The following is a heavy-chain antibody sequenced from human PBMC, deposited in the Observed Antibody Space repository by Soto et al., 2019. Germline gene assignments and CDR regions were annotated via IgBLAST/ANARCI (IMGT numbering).Heavy chain of an antibody. CDR2: ISSGSTYI. J-gene: IGHJ4*02. D-gene: IGHD6-19*01. CDR3: ARARGGWYHDY. V-gene: IGHV3-21*01. CDR1: GFSFSLSS. Sequence: PGGSLRLSCAASGFSFSLSSVNWVRQAPGKGLEWVSSISSGSTYIYYADSLKGRFTISRDNAKNSLYLQMNSLRVEDTAVYYCARARGGWYHDYWGPGNLVTVSS.